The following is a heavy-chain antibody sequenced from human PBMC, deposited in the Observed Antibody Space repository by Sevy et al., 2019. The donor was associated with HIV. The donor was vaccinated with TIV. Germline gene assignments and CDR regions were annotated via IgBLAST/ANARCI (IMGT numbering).Heavy chain of an antibody. V-gene: IGHV6-1*01. CDR1: GDSVSSNSAA. CDR3: AREAIVVVPAAGLQCSGGSCYSAYYYYGMDV. J-gene: IGHJ6*02. CDR2: TYYRSKWYN. Sequence: KQSQTLSLTCAISGDSVSSNSAAWNWIRQSPSRGLEWLGRTYYRSKWYNDYAVSVKSRITINPDTSKNQFSLQLNSVTPEDTAVYYCAREAIVVVPAAGLQCSGGSCYSAYYYYGMDVWGQGTTVTVSS. D-gene: IGHD2-15*01.